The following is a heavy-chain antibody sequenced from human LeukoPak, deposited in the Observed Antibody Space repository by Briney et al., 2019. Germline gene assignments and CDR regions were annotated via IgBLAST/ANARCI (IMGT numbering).Heavy chain of an antibody. CDR1: GGSISSYY. V-gene: IGHV4-4*07. Sequence: SETLSLTCTVSGGSISSYYWSWIRQPAGKGLEWIGRIYTSGSTNYNPSLKSRVTMSVDTSKNQFSLKLSSVTAADTAVYYCARGGITVAGTGNWFDPWGQGTLVTVSS. CDR2: IYTSGST. J-gene: IGHJ5*02. D-gene: IGHD6-19*01. CDR3: ARGGITVAGTGNWFDP.